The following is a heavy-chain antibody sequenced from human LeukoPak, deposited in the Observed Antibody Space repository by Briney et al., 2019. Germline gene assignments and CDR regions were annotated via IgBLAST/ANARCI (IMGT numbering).Heavy chain of an antibody. J-gene: IGHJ5*02. D-gene: IGHD2-15*01. Sequence: SVKVSCKASGFTFTSSAMQWVRQARGQRLEWLEWIVVGSGNTNYAQKFQERVTITRDMSTSTAYMELSSLRSEDTAVYYCAADPYCSGGSCYPWGQGTLVTVSS. V-gene: IGHV1-58*02. CDR3: AADPYCSGGSCYP. CDR1: GFTFTSSA. CDR2: IVVGSGNT.